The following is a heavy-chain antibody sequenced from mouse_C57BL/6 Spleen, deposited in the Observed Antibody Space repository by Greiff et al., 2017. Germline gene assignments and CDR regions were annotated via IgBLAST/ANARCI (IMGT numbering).Heavy chain of an antibody. V-gene: IGHV1-82*01. D-gene: IGHD1-1*01. CDR3: ARFSYYYGSRGGLFDY. CDR2: IYPGDGDT. CDR1: GYAFSSSW. Sequence: VQLQQSGPELVKPGASVKISCKASGYAFSSSWMNWVKQRPGKGLEWIGRIYPGDGDTNYNGTFKGKGTLTADKSSSTAYMQLSSLTSEDSAVYFCARFSYYYGSRGGLFDYWGQGTTLTGSS. J-gene: IGHJ2*01.